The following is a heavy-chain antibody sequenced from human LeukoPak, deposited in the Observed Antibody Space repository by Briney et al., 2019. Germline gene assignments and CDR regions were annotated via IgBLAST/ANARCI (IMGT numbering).Heavy chain of an antibody. CDR1: GYTFTNYG. V-gene: IGHV1-18*01. CDR3: ARGGSFGSY. J-gene: IGHJ4*02. CDR2: ISPYNDNT. D-gene: IGHD3-10*01. Sequence: ASVKVSCKTSGYTFTNYGLSWVRQAPGQGLEWMGWISPYNDNTNYAQKFQGRVTMTTDTSTNTAYMELRSLRSDDTAVYYCARGGSFGSYWGQGTLVTVSS.